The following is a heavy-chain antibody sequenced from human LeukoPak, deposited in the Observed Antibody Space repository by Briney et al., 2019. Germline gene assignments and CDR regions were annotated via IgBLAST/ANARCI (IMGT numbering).Heavy chain of an antibody. CDR2: INHSGST. CDR1: GGSFSGYY. V-gene: IGHV4-34*01. CDR3: ARKKPMTTVTTKGRSYFDY. J-gene: IGHJ4*02. D-gene: IGHD4-4*01. Sequence: SETLSLTCAVYGGSFSGYYWSWTRQPPGKGLEWIGEINHSGSTNYNPSLKSRVTISVDTSKNQFSLKLSSVTAADTAVYYCARKKPMTTVTTKGRSYFDYWGQGTLVTVSS.